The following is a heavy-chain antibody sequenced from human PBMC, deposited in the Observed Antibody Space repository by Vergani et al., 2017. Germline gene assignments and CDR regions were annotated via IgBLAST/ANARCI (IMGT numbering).Heavy chain of an antibody. V-gene: IGHV3-7*01. J-gene: IGHJ4*02. CDR3: AREMSNEGFDY. Sequence: EVQLVESGGDLVQPGRSLRLSCTASGFTFSSYWMSWVRQAPGKGLEWVANIKQDGSEKYYVDSVKGRFTISRDNAKNSLYLQMNSLRAEDTAVYYCAREMSNEGFDYWGQGTRVTVS. CDR2: IKQDGSEK. CDR1: GFTFSSYW. D-gene: IGHD4-11*01.